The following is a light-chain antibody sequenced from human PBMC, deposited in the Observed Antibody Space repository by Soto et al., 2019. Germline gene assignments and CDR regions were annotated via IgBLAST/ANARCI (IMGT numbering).Light chain of an antibody. V-gene: IGKV1-5*03. J-gene: IGKJ1*01. CDR3: QQFNNYPWT. CDR1: QSISSW. Sequence: DIQMTQSPSTLSASVGDRVTITCRASQSISSWLAWYQQKPGKAPKLLIYKASSLESGVPSRFNGSGSGTEFTLTISSLQPDDFATYYCQQFNNYPWTFGQGTKVDIK. CDR2: KAS.